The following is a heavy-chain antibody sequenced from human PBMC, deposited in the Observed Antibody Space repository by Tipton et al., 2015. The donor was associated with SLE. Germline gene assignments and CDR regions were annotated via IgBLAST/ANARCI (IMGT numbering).Heavy chain of an antibody. CDR2: ILHSGST. Sequence: PGLVKPSETLSLICNVSGHSISSGYYWGWIRQFPGKGLEWIGSILHSGSTDYKSSLKSRVTISVDTSKNQFSLKLSSVTATATAVYYCAREVGSTWTPRFDYWGQGTLVTVSS. CDR3: AREVGSTWTPRFDY. D-gene: IGHD6-13*01. J-gene: IGHJ4*02. V-gene: IGHV4-38-2*02. CDR1: GHSISSGYY.